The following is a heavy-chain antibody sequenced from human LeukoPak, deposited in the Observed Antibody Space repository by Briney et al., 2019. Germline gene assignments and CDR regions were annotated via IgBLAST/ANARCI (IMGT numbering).Heavy chain of an antibody. CDR1: GGSFSGYY. D-gene: IGHD3-10*01. V-gene: IGHV4-34*01. J-gene: IGHJ4*02. CDR3: ARAPGGYYFDY. CDR2: INHSGST. Sequence: PSETLSLTCAVYGGSFSGYYWSWIRQPPGKGLEWIGEINHSGSTNCNPSLKSRVTISVDTSKNQFSLKLSSVTAADTAVYYCARAPGGYYFDYWGQGTLVTVSS.